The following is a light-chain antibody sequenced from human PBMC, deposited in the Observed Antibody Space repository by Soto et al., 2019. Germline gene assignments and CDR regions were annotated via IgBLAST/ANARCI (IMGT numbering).Light chain of an antibody. J-gene: IGLJ1*01. CDR3: AAWDDSLHGYV. Sequence: QSVLTEPPSASVTPGQRVTISCSGSSSNIGSNTVNWYEQLPGTAPKLLIYSNNQRPSGVPDRFSGSKSGTSASLAISGLQSEDEADYYCAAWDDSLHGYVFATGTKVTVL. CDR1: SSNIGSNT. CDR2: SNN. V-gene: IGLV1-44*01.